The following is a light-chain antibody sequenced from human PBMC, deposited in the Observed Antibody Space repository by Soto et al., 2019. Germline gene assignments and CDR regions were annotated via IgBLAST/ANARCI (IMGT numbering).Light chain of an antibody. J-gene: IGKJ2*01. CDR1: QSISSW. V-gene: IGKV1-5*01. Sequence: DIQMPQSPSTLSASVGDRVTITCRASQSISSWLAWYQQKPGKAPKLLLYDASSLESGVPSRFSGSGSGPAFALNICSLQPDDFATYYCQQYNSYPYTFGQGTKLEIK. CDR3: QQYNSYPYT. CDR2: DAS.